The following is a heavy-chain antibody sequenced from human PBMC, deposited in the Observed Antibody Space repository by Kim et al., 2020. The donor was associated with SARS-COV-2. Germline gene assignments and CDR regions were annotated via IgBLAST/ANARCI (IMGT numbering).Heavy chain of an antibody. J-gene: IGHJ3*02. Sequence: GESLKISCKGSGYSFTSYWIGWVRQMPGKGLEWMGIIYPGDSDTRYSPSFQGQVTISADKSISTAYLQWSSLKASDTAMYYCARPKGLGSSWYHAFDIWGQGTMVTVSS. CDR1: GYSFTSYW. CDR2: IYPGDSDT. V-gene: IGHV5-51*01. D-gene: IGHD6-13*01. CDR3: ARPKGLGSSWYHAFDI.